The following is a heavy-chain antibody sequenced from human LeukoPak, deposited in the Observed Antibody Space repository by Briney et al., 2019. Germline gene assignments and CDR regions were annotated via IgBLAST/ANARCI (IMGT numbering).Heavy chain of an antibody. Sequence: GGSLRLSCAASGFTFSSYWMHWVRQAPGKGLVWVSRINSDGSSTSYADSVKGRFTISRGNAKNMLYLQMNSLRAEDTAVYYCAKVRWGSDNALDSWGQGTLVTGSS. J-gene: IGHJ4*02. CDR2: INSDGSST. V-gene: IGHV3-74*01. CDR1: GFTFSSYW. D-gene: IGHD3-16*01. CDR3: AKVRWGSDNALDS.